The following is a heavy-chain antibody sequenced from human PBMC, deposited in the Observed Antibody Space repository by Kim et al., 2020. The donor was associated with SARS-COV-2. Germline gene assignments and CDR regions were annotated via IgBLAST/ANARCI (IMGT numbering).Heavy chain of an antibody. D-gene: IGHD3-22*01. V-gene: IGHV1-3*01. J-gene: IGHJ4*02. Sequence: ASVKVSCKASGYTFTSYAMHWVRQAPGQRLEWMGWINAGNGNTKYSQKFQGRVTITRDTSASTAYMELSSLRSEDTAVYYCARQEIMIVVDGSFDYWGQGTLVTVSS. CDR3: ARQEIMIVVDGSFDY. CDR2: INAGNGNT. CDR1: GYTFTSYA.